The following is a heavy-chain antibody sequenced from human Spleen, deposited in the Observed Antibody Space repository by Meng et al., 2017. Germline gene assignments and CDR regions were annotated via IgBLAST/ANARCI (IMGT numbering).Heavy chain of an antibody. CDR3: ARLTGRYYFDY. CDR2: INHSGST. D-gene: IGHD1-26*01. CDR1: GGSFSGYY. Sequence: VQLQQWGAGLLKPSEPLSLTCAVYGGSFSGYYWSWIRQPPGKGLEWIGEINHSGSTNYNPSLKSRVTISVDTSKNQFSLKLSSVTAADTAVYYCARLTGRYYFDYWGQGTLVTVSS. J-gene: IGHJ4*02. V-gene: IGHV4-34*01.